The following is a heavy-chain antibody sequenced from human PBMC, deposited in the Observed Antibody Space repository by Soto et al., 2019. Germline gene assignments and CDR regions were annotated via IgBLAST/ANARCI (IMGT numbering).Heavy chain of an antibody. V-gene: IGHV4-30-2*01. D-gene: IGHD2-15*01. CDR3: ARGAVAATLAAFDI. CDR2: IYHSGNT. Sequence: KPSETLSLTCAVSGGSVSSGGYSWSWIRQPPGKGLEWIGYIYHSGNTYYNPSLKSRVTISLDRSENQFSLKLSSVTAADTAVYYCARGAVAATLAAFDIWGQGTMVTVSS. J-gene: IGHJ3*02. CDR1: GGSVSSGGYS.